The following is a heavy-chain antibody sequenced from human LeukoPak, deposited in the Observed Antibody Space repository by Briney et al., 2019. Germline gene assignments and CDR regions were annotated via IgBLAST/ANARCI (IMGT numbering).Heavy chain of an antibody. Sequence: GGSLRLSCAASGFTFSTYGMNWVRQVPGKGLEWISYISSDSFDIYDADSVKGRFTVARDNAKKTLYLQMNSLRAEDTALYYCASLSGSLDYWGQGALVTVSS. V-gene: IGHV3-21*01. J-gene: IGHJ4*02. D-gene: IGHD3-10*01. CDR3: ASLSGSLDY. CDR1: GFTFSTYG. CDR2: ISSDSFDI.